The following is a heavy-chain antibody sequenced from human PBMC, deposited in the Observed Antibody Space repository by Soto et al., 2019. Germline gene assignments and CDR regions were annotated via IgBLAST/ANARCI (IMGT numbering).Heavy chain of an antibody. CDR2: ISYDGSNK. V-gene: IGHV3-30-3*01. Sequence: GGSLRLSCAASGFTFSSYAMHWVRQAPGKGLEWVAVISYDGSNKYYADSVKGRFTISRDNSKNTLYLQMNSLRAEDTAVYYCARPSAHYYGSGPFDYWGQGTLVTVSS. CDR1: GFTFSSYA. J-gene: IGHJ4*02. CDR3: ARPSAHYYGSGPFDY. D-gene: IGHD3-10*01.